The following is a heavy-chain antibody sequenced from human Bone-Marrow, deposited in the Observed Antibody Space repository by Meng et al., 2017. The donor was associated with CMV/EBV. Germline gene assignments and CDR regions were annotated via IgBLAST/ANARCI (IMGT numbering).Heavy chain of an antibody. Sequence: SETLSLTCTVSGGSVSSGSYYWSWIRQPPGKGLEWIGYIYYSGSTNYNPSLKSRVTISVDTSKNQFSLKLSSVTAADTAVYYCARLRTTVTGYFDYWGQGTLVTVSS. D-gene: IGHD4-11*01. V-gene: IGHV4-61*01. J-gene: IGHJ4*02. CDR1: GGSVSSGSYY. CDR2: IYYSGST. CDR3: ARLRTTVTGYFDY.